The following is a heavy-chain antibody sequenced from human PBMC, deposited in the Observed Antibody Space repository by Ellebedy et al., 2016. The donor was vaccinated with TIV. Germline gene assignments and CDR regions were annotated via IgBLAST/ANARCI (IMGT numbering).Heavy chain of an antibody. CDR2: INTYSGKP. CDR1: GYTFTAYP. CDR3: ARELTLWELFLWAY. Sequence: ASVKVSCKASGYTFTAYPMDWVRQAPGQGLEWMGWINTYSGKPMYAQGFTGRFVFSLDTTASTAYLEINSLEIEDTAVYYCARELTLWELFLWAYWGQGTLVTVSS. D-gene: IGHD3-16*01. J-gene: IGHJ4*02. V-gene: IGHV7-4-1*02.